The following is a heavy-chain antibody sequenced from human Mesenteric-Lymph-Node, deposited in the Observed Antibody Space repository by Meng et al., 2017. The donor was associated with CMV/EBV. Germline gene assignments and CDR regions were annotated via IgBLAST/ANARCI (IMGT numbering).Heavy chain of an antibody. CDR1: GGPFSGYH. Sequence: SETLSLTCAVYGGPFSGYHWAWVRQPPGKGLEWIGEIDHNGLTTSNPSLKSRVIISVDTSKNQFSLKLSSVTAADTAVYFCARGEGFCNGGTCYFDYWGQGTLVTVSS. J-gene: IGHJ4*02. D-gene: IGHD2-15*01. CDR2: IDHNGLT. CDR3: ARGEGFCNGGTCYFDY. V-gene: IGHV4-34*01.